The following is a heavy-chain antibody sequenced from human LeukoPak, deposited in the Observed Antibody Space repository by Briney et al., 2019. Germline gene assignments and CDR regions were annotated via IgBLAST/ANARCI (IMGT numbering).Heavy chain of an antibody. CDR2: ISYIGST. D-gene: IGHD4-17*01. CDR1: DDSFSSHY. CDR3: ARDLVTVTKGFDI. Sequence: PSETLSLTCAVSDDSFSSHYWTWIRQPPGKGLEWIGYISYIGSTNYNPSLKSRVTISVDTSKNQFSLKLSSVTAADTAVYYCARDLVTVTKGFDIWGQGTMVSVSS. V-gene: IGHV4-59*11. J-gene: IGHJ3*02.